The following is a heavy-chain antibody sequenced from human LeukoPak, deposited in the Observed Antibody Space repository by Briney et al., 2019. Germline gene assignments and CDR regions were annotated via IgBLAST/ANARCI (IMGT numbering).Heavy chain of an antibody. J-gene: IGHJ4*02. Sequence: GGSLRLSCAASGFTFDDYAMHWVRQAPGKGLEWVSGISWNSGSIGYADSVKGRFTISRDNAKNSLYLQMNSLRAEDTALYYCARDWYSSGYIDYWGQGTLVTVSS. CDR1: GFTFDDYA. D-gene: IGHD6-19*01. V-gene: IGHV3-9*01. CDR2: ISWNSGSI. CDR3: ARDWYSSGYIDY.